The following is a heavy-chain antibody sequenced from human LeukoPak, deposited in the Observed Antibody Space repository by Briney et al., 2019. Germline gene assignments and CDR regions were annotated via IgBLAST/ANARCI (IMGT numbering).Heavy chain of an antibody. V-gene: IGHV4-59*01. CDR3: ARVSYDFWSGYYEGGYYFDY. D-gene: IGHD3-3*01. CDR2: ISDIGST. J-gene: IGHJ4*02. Sequence: SETLSLTCTVSGGSISSYYWSWIRQPPGKGLEWIAYISDIGSTNYNPSLKSRVTISVDTSKNQFSLKLSSVTAADTAVYYCARVSYDFWSGYYEGGYYFDYWGQGTLVTVSS. CDR1: GGSISSYY.